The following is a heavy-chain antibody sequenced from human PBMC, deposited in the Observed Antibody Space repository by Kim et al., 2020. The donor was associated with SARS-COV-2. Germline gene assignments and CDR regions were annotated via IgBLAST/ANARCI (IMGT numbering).Heavy chain of an antibody. D-gene: IGHD3-22*01. CDR3: AKDNSYDSSGHVF. V-gene: IGHV3-9*01. Sequence: GGSLRLSCAASGFTFDDYAMHWVRQAPGKGLEWVSGISWNSGSIGYADSVKGRFTISRDNAKNSLYLQMNSLRAEDTALYYCAKDNSYDSSGHVFWGQGTMVTVSS. CDR2: ISWNSGSI. J-gene: IGHJ3*01. CDR1: GFTFDDYA.